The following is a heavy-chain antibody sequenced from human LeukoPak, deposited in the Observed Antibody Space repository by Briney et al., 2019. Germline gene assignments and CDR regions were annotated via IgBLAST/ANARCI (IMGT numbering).Heavy chain of an antibody. V-gene: IGHV1-2*02. J-gene: IGHJ6*02. CDR2: INPNSGGT. CDR3: AREDLVGATFYGMDV. Sequence: ASVKVSCKASGYTFTGYYMHWVRQAPGQGLEWMGWINPNSGGTNYAQKFQGRVTMTRGTSISTAYMELSRLRSDDTAVYYCAREDLVGATFYGMDVWGQGTTVTVSS. D-gene: IGHD1-26*01. CDR1: GYTFTGYY.